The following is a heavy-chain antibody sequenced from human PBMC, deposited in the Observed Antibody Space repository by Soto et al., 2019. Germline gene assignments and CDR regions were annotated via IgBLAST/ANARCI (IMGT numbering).Heavy chain of an antibody. J-gene: IGHJ1*01. Sequence: EVQLVQSGGGLAQPGGSLRLTCAASGYTFTRYWMHWVRRVPGKGLVWVSRINTDGSSTNYADSVKGRFTISRDNAKNTVYLQMGSLRVEDSAVYYCVRQGGAYCGGDCYQHWGQGTLVTVSS. CDR2: INTDGSST. CDR1: GYTFTRYW. CDR3: VRQGGAYCGGDCYQH. V-gene: IGHV3-74*01. D-gene: IGHD2-21*02.